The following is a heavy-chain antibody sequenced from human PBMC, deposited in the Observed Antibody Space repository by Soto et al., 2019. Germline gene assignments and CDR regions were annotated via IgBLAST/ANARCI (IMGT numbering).Heavy chain of an antibody. CDR1: GGSISSYY. Sequence: SETLSLTCTVSGGSISSYYWSWIRQPPGKGLEWIGYIYYSGSTNYNPSLKSRVTISVDTSKNQFSLKLGSVTAADTAVYYCARDHGSYDILTGYQYYFDYWGQGTLVTVSS. V-gene: IGHV4-59*01. D-gene: IGHD3-9*01. J-gene: IGHJ4*02. CDR3: ARDHGSYDILTGYQYYFDY. CDR2: IYYSGST.